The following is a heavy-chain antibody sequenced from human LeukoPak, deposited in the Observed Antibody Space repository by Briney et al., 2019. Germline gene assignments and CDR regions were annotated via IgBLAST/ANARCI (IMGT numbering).Heavy chain of an antibody. CDR1: GFTFSSYD. Sequence: PGGSLRLSCAASGFTFSSYDMHWVRQAPGKGLEWVALISYDGSNKSYADSVKDRFTISRDNSKNTLYLQMNSLRAEDTAVYYCAKRLYAFDIWGQGTKVTVSS. CDR2: ISYDGSNK. J-gene: IGHJ3*02. V-gene: IGHV3-30*18. D-gene: IGHD5/OR15-5a*01. CDR3: AKRLYAFDI.